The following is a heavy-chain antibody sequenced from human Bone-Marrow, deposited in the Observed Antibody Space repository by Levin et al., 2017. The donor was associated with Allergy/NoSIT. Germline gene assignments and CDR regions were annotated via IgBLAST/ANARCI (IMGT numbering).Heavy chain of an antibody. CDR3: TRRRRGNNRDIDY. Sequence: GGSLRLSCATSGFPFSDHYIGWVRQAPGKGLEWVALIRYKGRSYTTEYVASVRGRFTISRDDSENSVYLQMNTLRLDDTAVYYCTRRRRGNNRDIDYWGQGTKVTVSS. CDR1: GFPFSDHY. D-gene: IGHD1/OR15-1a*01. V-gene: IGHV3-72*01. J-gene: IGHJ4*02. CDR2: IRYKGRSYTT.